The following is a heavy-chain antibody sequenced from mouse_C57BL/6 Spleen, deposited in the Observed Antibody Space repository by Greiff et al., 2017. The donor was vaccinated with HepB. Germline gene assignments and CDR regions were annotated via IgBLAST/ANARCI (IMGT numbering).Heavy chain of an antibody. J-gene: IGHJ4*01. D-gene: IGHD2-5*01. Sequence: EVNVVESGEGLVKPGGSLKLSCAASGFTFSSYAMSWVRQTPEKRLEWVAYISSGGDYIYYADTVKGRFTISRDNARNTLYLQMSSLKSEDTAMYYCTREDYYSNYGDYAMDYWGQGTSVTVSS. CDR3: TREDYYSNYGDYAMDY. V-gene: IGHV5-9-1*02. CDR1: GFTFSSYA. CDR2: ISSGGDYI.